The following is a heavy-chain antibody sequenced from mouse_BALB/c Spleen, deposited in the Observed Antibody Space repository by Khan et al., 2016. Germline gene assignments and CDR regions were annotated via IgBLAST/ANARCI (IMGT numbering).Heavy chain of an antibody. Sequence: EVQLQESGAELVKPGASVKLSCTASGFNIKDTYMHWVKQRPEQGLEWIGRIDPANGNTKYDPKFQGKATITADTSSNTAYLQLSSLTSEDTAVYYCARWDWYFDVWGAGTTVTVSS. CDR2: IDPANGNT. CDR1: GFNIKDTY. V-gene: IGHV14-3*02. CDR3: ARWDWYFDV. J-gene: IGHJ1*01.